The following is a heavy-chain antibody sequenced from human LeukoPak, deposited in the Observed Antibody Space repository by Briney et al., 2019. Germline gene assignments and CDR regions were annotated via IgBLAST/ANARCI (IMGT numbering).Heavy chain of an antibody. CDR3: ARAPDSGSLRRAFDI. D-gene: IGHD1-26*01. CDR1: GGSISSYY. CDR2: IYYSGST. J-gene: IGHJ3*02. Sequence: PSETLSLTCTVSGGSISSYYWSWIRQPPGKGLEWIGYIYYSGSTNYNPSLKSRVTISVDTSKNQFSLKLSSVTAADTAVYYCARAPDSGSLRRAFDIWGQGTMVTVSS. V-gene: IGHV4-59*01.